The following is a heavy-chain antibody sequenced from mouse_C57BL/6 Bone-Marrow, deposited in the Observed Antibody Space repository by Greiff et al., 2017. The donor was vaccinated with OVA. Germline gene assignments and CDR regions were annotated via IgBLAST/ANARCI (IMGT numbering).Heavy chain of an antibody. V-gene: IGHV1-64*01. Sequence: VQLQQPGAELVKPGASVKLSCKASGYTFTSYWMHWVKQRPGQGLEWIGMIHPNSGSTNYNEKFKSKATLTVDKSSSTAYMQRSSLTSEDSAVYYCARPFITTVVEGAMDYWGQGTSVTVSS. J-gene: IGHJ4*01. D-gene: IGHD1-1*01. CDR2: IHPNSGST. CDR1: GYTFTSYW. CDR3: ARPFITTVVEGAMDY.